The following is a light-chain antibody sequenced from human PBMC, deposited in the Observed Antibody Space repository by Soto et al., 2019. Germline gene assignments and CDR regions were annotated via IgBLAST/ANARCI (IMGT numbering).Light chain of an antibody. V-gene: IGKV1-39*01. CDR3: QQGYSTPLT. CDR1: QTINNY. Sequence: DIQMTQSPFFLSASVGDRVTITCRASQTINNYLNWYQQRPGRAPKLLIYAASSLQSGVPSRFSGSGSGTDFTLTISSLQPEDFATYYCQQGYSTPLTFGPGTKVDFK. CDR2: AAS. J-gene: IGKJ3*01.